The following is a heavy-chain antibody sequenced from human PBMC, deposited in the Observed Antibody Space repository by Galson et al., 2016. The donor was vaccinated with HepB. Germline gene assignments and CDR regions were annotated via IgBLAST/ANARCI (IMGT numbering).Heavy chain of an antibody. Sequence: SETLSLTCTVSGGSLSNYYWTWIRQPPGKGLEWIGYIHYSGNTYYNPSLKSRVTISVDTSKNQFPLQLSSVTAADTAVYYCARAHCSTVGCNHPYYFDNWGQGTLVTVSS. J-gene: IGHJ4*02. CDR2: IHYSGNT. V-gene: IGHV4-59*08. CDR3: ARAHCSTVGCNHPYYFDN. D-gene: IGHD2-2*01. CDR1: GGSLSNYY.